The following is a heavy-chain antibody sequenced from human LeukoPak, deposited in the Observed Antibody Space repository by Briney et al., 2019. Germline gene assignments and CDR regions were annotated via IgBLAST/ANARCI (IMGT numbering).Heavy chain of an antibody. D-gene: IGHD1-1*01. CDR2: IYNSGST. Sequence: PSETLSLTCTVSGYSISSGYYWGWIRQPPGKGLEWIGSIYNSGSTYYNPSLKSRVTISVDTSKNQFSLKLSSVTAADTAVYYCARGTTGTTSYFDYWGQGTLVTVSS. CDR1: GYSISSGYY. J-gene: IGHJ4*02. CDR3: ARGTTGTTSYFDY. V-gene: IGHV4-38-2*02.